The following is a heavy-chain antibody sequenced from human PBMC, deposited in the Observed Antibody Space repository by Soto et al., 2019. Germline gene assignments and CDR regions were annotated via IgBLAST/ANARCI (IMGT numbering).Heavy chain of an antibody. CDR1: GFTFGDYA. CDR2: IRNRAFGGTA. J-gene: IGHJ6*03. V-gene: IGHV3-49*03. D-gene: IGHD1-7*01. Sequence: GGSLRLSCTGSGFTFGDYAMSWFRQAPGKGLEWVGFIRNRAFGGTAEYAASVKDRITISRDDSKSIAYLQMYSLKTEDTGVYYCTKAGTTLYDHYMDVWGNGTTVTVSS. CDR3: TKAGTTLYDHYMDV.